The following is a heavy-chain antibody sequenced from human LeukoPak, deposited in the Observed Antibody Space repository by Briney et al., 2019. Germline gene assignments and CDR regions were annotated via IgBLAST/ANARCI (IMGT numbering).Heavy chain of an antibody. V-gene: IGHV3-48*03. D-gene: IGHD4-23*01. Sequence: GGSLRLSCAASGFTFSSYEMNWVRQPQGKGLEWVSYINPSGYTMYYADSVKGRFTMSRDNTKNSLSLQMNSLGAGDTAVYYCARADYGGFDYWGQGTLVTVSS. J-gene: IGHJ4*02. CDR2: INPSGYTM. CDR3: ARADYGGFDY. CDR1: GFTFSSYE.